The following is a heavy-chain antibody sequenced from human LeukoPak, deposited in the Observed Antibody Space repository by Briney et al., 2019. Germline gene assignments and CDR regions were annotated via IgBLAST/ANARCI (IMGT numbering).Heavy chain of an antibody. CDR2: IKSKTDGGTT. CDR3: TTDLTVEMATISPGHFDY. D-gene: IGHD5-24*01. J-gene: IGHJ4*02. V-gene: IGHV3-15*01. Sequence: KAGGSLRLSCAASGFTFSNAWMSWVRQAPGKGLEWVGRIKSKTDGGTTDYAAPVKGRFTISRDDSKNTLYLQMNSLKTEDTAVYYCTTDLTVEMATISPGHFDYWGQGTLVTVSS. CDR1: GFTFSNAW.